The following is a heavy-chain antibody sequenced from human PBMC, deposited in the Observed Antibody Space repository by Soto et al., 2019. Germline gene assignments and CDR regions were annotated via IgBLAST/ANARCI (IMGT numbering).Heavy chain of an antibody. Sequence: LRLSCEASGFTFNTYGMSWVRQAPGKGLEWVAGISDSGDAYYADSMEGRFAISRDNSKNTVSLQMTSLRADDTALYYCVKDLYRSATMPCLDHWGQGTLVTVSS. CDR3: VKDLYRSATMPCLDH. CDR2: ISDSGDA. V-gene: IGHV3-23*01. D-gene: IGHD1-1*01. J-gene: IGHJ4*02. CDR1: GFTFNTYG.